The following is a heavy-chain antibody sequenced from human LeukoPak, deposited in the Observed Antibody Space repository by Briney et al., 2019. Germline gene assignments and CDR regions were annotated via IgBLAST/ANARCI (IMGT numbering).Heavy chain of an antibody. CDR1: GFTFRSYT. D-gene: IGHD2-21*02. CDR3: ARDLVTALLDIQYFDY. Sequence: GGSLRLSCAASGFTFRSYTMSWIHQAPGKGLEWVSYISSSGSTIYYADSVKGRFTISRDNAKNSLYLQMNSLRAEDTAVYYCARDLVTALLDIQYFDYWGQGTLVTVSS. J-gene: IGHJ4*02. CDR2: ISSSGSTI. V-gene: IGHV3-48*04.